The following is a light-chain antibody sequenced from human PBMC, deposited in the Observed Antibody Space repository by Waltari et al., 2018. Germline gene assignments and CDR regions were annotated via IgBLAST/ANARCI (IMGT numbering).Light chain of an antibody. Sequence: EIVLTPSPGTLSLSPGERATLSCRASQSVRISYLAWYQQKPGQAPRLLIYGASSRATGIPDRFSGSGSGTDFTLTISRLEPEDFAVYYCQQYDSSPMVTFGPGTKVDIK. V-gene: IGKV3-20*01. J-gene: IGKJ3*01. CDR1: QSVRISY. CDR2: GAS. CDR3: QQYDSSPMVT.